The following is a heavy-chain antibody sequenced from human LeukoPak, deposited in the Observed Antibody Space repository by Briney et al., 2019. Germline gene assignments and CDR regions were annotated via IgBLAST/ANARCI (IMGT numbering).Heavy chain of an antibody. D-gene: IGHD2-2*01. CDR2: TYYRSTWYN. CDR3: AKRLTQYDCFDP. J-gene: IGHJ5*02. V-gene: IGHV6-1*01. CDR1: GDSVSSNSVT. Sequence: SQTLSLTCAISGDSVSSNSVTWNWIRQSPSRGLEWLGRTYYRSTWYNDYAVSVRGRITDNPDTSKNQFSLHLNSVTPEDTAVYYCAKRLTQYDCFDPWGQGILVTVSS.